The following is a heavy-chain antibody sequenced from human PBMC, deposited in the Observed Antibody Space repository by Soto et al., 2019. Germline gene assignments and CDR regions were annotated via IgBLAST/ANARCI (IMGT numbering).Heavy chain of an antibody. CDR3: ARVKAVVVPAAYMLYDYYYYMDV. CDR1: GFTFSSYW. V-gene: IGHV3-74*01. D-gene: IGHD2-2*01. J-gene: IGHJ6*03. Sequence: EVQLVESGGGLVQPGGSLRLSCAASGFTFSSYWMHWVRQAPGKELVWVSRINSDGSSTSYADSVKGRFTISRDNAKNTLYLQMNSLRAEDTAVYYCARVKAVVVPAAYMLYDYYYYMDVWGKGTTVTVSS. CDR2: INSDGSST.